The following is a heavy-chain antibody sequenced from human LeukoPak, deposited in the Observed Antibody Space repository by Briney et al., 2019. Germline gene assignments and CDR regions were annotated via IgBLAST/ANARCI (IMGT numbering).Heavy chain of an antibody. CDR3: AKGNYGDSPFDP. CDR1: GFTFSRSG. J-gene: IGHJ5*02. D-gene: IGHD2-21*02. V-gene: IGHV3-30*18. CDR2: TSFDGYNK. Sequence: GGSLRLSCAASGFTFSRSGMHWVRQAPGKGLEWVAVTSFDGYNKNYADSVKGRFTISRDDSNNTLYLQMNSLRGEDTAVYFCAKGNYGDSPFDPWGQGTLVTVSS.